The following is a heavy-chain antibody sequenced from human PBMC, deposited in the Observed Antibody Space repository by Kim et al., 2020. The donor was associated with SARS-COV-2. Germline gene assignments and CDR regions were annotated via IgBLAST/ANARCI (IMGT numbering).Heavy chain of an antibody. CDR2: IIPILGIA. CDR1: GGTFSSYA. CDR3: ARATRGYDSSGYYRGPNWFDP. V-gene: IGHV1-69*04. Sequence: SAKVSCKASGGTFSSYAISWVRQAPGQGLEWMGRIIPILGIANYAQKFQGRVTITADKSTSTAYMELSSLRSEDTAVYYCARATRGYDSSGYYRGPNWFDPWGQGTLVTVSS. J-gene: IGHJ5*02. D-gene: IGHD3-22*01.